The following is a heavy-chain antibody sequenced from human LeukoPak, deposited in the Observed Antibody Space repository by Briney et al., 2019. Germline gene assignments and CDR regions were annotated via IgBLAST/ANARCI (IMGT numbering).Heavy chain of an antibody. J-gene: IGHJ4*02. D-gene: IGHD3-10*01. CDR2: IYYSGIT. CDR1: GGSISSQY. Sequence: SETLSLTCTVSGGSISSQYWSLIRQPPGKGLEWIGYIYYSGITKYSPSLKSRVTISVDTSKNQFSLRLTSVTAADAAVYYCARTSYHYNSGDYGWYFDYWGQGTLVTVSA. CDR3: ARTSYHYNSGDYGWYFDY. V-gene: IGHV4-59*11.